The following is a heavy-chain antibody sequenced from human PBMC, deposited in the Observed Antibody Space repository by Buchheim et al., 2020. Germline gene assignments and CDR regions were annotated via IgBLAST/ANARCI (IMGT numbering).Heavy chain of an antibody. D-gene: IGHD1-26*01. Sequence: QVQLQESGPGLVKPSQTLSLTCTVSGGSISSGDYYWSWIRQPPGKGLEWIGYIYYSGSTYYNPSLKSRVTISVDTSKNQFSLKLSSVTAADTAVYYCARVWWESATPPSIRYYYGMDVWGQGTT. CDR2: IYYSGST. V-gene: IGHV4-30-4*01. J-gene: IGHJ6*02. CDR3: ARVWWESATPPSIRYYYGMDV. CDR1: GGSISSGDYY.